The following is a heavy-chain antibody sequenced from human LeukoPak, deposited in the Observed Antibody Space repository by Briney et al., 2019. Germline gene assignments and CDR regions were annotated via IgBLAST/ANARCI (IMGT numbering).Heavy chain of an antibody. V-gene: IGHV3-33*01. CDR3: ARDHSGWYVDY. CDR2: IWYDGSKK. CDR1: GFTLSRNG. Sequence: PGGSLRLSCAASGFTLSRNGMHLVRQAPGKGLEWVGDIWYDGSKKYYADSVKGRFTISRDISKNTVYLQMDSLRAEDTAVYYCARDHSGWYVDYWGQGTLVTVSS. D-gene: IGHD6-19*01. J-gene: IGHJ4*02.